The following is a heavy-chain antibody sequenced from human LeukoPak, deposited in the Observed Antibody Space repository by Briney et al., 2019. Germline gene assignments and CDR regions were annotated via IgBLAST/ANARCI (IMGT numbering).Heavy chain of an antibody. CDR3: ARSVSTRYSWFDP. D-gene: IGHD2-2*01. J-gene: IGHJ5*02. CDR2: ISSSSSYI. V-gene: IGHV3-21*01. CDR1: GFTFSSYS. Sequence: GGSLRLSCAASGFTFSSYSMNWVRQAPGKGLEWVSSISSSSSYIYYADSVKGRFTISRDNAKNSLYLQMNSLGAEDTAVYYCARSVSTRYSWFDPWGQGTLVTVSS.